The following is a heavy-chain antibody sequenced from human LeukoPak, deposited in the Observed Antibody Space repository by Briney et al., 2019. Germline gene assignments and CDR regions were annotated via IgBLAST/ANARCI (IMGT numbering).Heavy chain of an antibody. Sequence: GGSLRLSCAASGFTFSNYAMSWVRQAPGKGLEWVSAISGSGGSTYYADSVKGRFTISRDNSKNTLYLQMNSLRAEDAAVYYCAKNSGSYDLHYWGQGTLVTVSS. V-gene: IGHV3-23*01. CDR2: ISGSGGST. CDR3: AKNSGSYDLHY. D-gene: IGHD1-26*01. CDR1: GFTFSNYA. J-gene: IGHJ4*02.